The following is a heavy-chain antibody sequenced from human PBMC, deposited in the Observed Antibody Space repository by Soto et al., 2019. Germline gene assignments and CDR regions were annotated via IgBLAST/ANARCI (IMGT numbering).Heavy chain of an antibody. CDR1: GFTFSSYA. CDR2: INSIGGNT. J-gene: IGHJ4*02. CDR3: AKDQLYGDTDYFDY. V-gene: IGHV3-23*01. Sequence: PGGSLRLSCAASGFTFSSYAMSWVRQAPGTGLEWVSAINSIGGNTYYSDSVKGRFTISRDNSKNTLYLQMNSLRAEDTAVYYCAKDQLYGDTDYFDYWGQGTLVTVSS. D-gene: IGHD4-17*01.